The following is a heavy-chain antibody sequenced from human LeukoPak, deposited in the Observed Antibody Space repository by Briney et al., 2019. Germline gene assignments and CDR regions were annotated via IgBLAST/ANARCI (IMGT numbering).Heavy chain of an antibody. CDR3: ARGAGRVYGSGSYSPFDY. CDR1: GFTFSSYG. D-gene: IGHD3-10*01. CDR2: TSYDGSNK. V-gene: IGHV3-30*03. Sequence: PGGSLRLSCAASGFTFSSYGMHWVRQAPGKGLEWVAVTSYDGSNKYYADSVKGRFTISRDNSKNTLYLQMDSLRAGDTAVYYCARGAGRVYGSGSYSPFDYWGQGTLVTVSS. J-gene: IGHJ4*02.